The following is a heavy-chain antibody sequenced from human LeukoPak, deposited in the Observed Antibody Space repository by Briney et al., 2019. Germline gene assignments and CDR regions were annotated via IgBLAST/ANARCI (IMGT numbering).Heavy chain of an antibody. D-gene: IGHD3-22*01. Sequence: SETLSLTCTVSGGSISSYYWSWIRQPPGKGLEWIGYIYYSGSTNYNPSLKSRVTISVDTSKNQFSLKLSSVTAADTAVYYCARADSSGYYVLDYWAQGTLVTVSS. V-gene: IGHV4-59*01. CDR1: GGSISSYY. J-gene: IGHJ4*02. CDR3: ARADSSGYYVLDY. CDR2: IYYSGST.